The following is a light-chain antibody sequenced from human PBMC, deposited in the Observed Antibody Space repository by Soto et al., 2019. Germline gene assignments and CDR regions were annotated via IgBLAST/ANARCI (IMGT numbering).Light chain of an antibody. V-gene: IGKV1-8*01. J-gene: IGKJ4*01. CDR2: AAS. CDR3: QHYYSYPLT. Sequence: AIRMTQSPSSFSASTGDRVTITCRASQGISSYLAWYQHKPGKAPKLLIYAASTLQSGVPSRFSGSGSGTDFTLTISCLQSDDFATYYCQHYYSYPLTFGEGTKVEIK. CDR1: QGISSY.